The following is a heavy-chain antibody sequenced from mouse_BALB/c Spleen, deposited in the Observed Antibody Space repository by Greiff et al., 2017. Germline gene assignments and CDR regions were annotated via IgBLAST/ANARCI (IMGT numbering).Heavy chain of an antibody. D-gene: IGHD1-1*01. V-gene: IGHV2-5-1*01. CDR1: GFSLTSYG. Sequence: QVQLQQSGPSLVQPSQSLSITCTASGFSLTSYGVHWVRQSPGKGLEWLGVIWRGGSTDYNAAFMSRLSITKDNSKSQVFFKMNSLQADDTAIYYCAKSREDYGRAMDYWGQGTSVTVSS. CDR2: IWRGGST. J-gene: IGHJ4*01. CDR3: AKSREDYGRAMDY.